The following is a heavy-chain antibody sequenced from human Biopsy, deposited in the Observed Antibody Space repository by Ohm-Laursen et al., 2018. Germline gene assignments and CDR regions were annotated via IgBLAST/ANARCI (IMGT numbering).Heavy chain of an antibody. CDR2: IYYSGTT. J-gene: IGHJ2*01. Sequence: TLSLTWAVSGGSVSSGGFYWSWIRQHPGKGLEWIGYIYYSGTTHYNPSLKSLVTISVDTSKNQFSLKLNSVTAADTAVYYCARRPYGGTRYWYFDLWGRGTLVTVSS. D-gene: IGHD4-23*01. CDR1: GGSVSSGGFY. V-gene: IGHV4-31*01. CDR3: ARRPYGGTRYWYFDL.